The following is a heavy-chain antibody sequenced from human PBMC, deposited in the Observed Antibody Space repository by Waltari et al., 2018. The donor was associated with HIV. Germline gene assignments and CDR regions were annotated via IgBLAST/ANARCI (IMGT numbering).Heavy chain of an antibody. V-gene: IGHV1-46*01. CDR1: GYTFRNNY. CDR2: NNPSGGRT. CDR3: TRDKAIGIITSVFDF. D-gene: IGHD3-3*01. Sequence: QVQLVQSGAEVKKPGASVKVSCKASGYTFRNNYIHWVRQAPGQGLEWRGINNPSGGRTNYAQKFQGRVTMTRDTSTSTVYMELSSLRSEDTAVYYCTRDKAIGIITSVFDFWGQGTMVTVSS. J-gene: IGHJ3*01.